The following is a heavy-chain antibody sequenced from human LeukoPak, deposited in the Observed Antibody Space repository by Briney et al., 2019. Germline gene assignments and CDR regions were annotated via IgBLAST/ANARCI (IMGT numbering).Heavy chain of an antibody. J-gene: IGHJ6*02. V-gene: IGHV3-11*01. Sequence: GGSLRLSCAASGFTFSDYYMSWIRQAPGKGLEWVSYISSSGSTIYYADSVKGRFTISRDNAKNSLYLQMNSLRAEDTAVYYCARDSLELFTKYYYYGMDVWGQGTTVTVPS. CDR2: ISSSGSTI. CDR3: ARDSLELFTKYYYYGMDV. CDR1: GFTFSDYY. D-gene: IGHD3-3*01.